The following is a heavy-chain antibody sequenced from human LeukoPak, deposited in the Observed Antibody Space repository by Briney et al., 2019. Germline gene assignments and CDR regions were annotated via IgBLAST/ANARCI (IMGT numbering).Heavy chain of an antibody. CDR2: ISGSDGST. V-gene: IGHV3-23*01. J-gene: IGHJ4*02. Sequence: GGSLRLSCAASGFTFSSYGMSWVRQAPGKGLEWVSVISGSDGSTYYADSVKGRFTISRDNSKNTLYLQMNSLRAEDTGVYYCAKGRDGYNWYYFDYWGQGTLVTVSS. D-gene: IGHD5-24*01. CDR1: GFTFSSYG. CDR3: AKGRDGYNWYYFDY.